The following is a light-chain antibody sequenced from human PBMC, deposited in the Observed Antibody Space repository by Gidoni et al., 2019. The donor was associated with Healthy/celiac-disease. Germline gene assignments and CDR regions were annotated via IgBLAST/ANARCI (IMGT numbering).Light chain of an antibody. J-gene: IGKJ5*01. CDR2: GAS. V-gene: IGKV3-20*01. Sequence: EIVLTQSPGTLSLSPGERATLSSRASQSVSSSYLAWYPQKPGQAPRLLIYGASSRATGIPARFSGSGSGTDFTLTISRLEPEDFAVYYCQQYGSSRTFGQGTRLEIK. CDR1: QSVSSSY. CDR3: QQYGSSRT.